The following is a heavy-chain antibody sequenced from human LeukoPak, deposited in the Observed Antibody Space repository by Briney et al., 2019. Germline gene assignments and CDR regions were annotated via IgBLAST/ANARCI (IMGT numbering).Heavy chain of an antibody. D-gene: IGHD4-17*01. CDR3: ARGFPYDDSTEGYYYGMDV. J-gene: IGHJ6*02. V-gene: IGHV3-30-3*01. Sequence: GGSLRLSCAASGFTFSSYAMHWVRQAPGKGLEWVSGISYDGSNKYYADSVKGRFIISRDNSKNTLYLQMNSLRPEDTAMYYCARGFPYDDSTEGYYYGMDVWGQGTTVTVSS. CDR2: ISYDGSNK. CDR1: GFTFSSYA.